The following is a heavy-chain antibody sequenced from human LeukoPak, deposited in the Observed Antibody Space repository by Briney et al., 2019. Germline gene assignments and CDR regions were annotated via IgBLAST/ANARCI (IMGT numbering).Heavy chain of an antibody. CDR3: ARVQRADYDFWSGYYTWPDY. Sequence: PSETLSLTCTVSGGSISSGDYYWSWIRQPPGKGLEWIGYIYYSGSTYYNPSLKSRVTISVDTSKNQFSLKLSSVTAADTAVYYCARVQRADYDFWSGYYTWPDYWGQGTLVTVSS. V-gene: IGHV4-30-4*08. D-gene: IGHD3-3*01. CDR1: GGSISSGDYY. J-gene: IGHJ4*02. CDR2: IYYSGST.